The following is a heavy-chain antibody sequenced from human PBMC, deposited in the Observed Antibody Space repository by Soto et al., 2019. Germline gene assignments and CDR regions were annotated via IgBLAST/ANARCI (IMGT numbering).Heavy chain of an antibody. CDR2: INSSGGHT. CDR1: GYTFTRHY. J-gene: IGHJ3*02. Sequence: QMQLVQSGAEAKKPGASVKVSCKASGYTFTRHYIHWVRQAPGQGLEWMGIINSSGGHTDYAQKFQGRVALISDTSTSTVYMELSSLRSEDTAVYYCARDLLAAGSDALDIWGQGTMVTVSS. V-gene: IGHV1-46*01. D-gene: IGHD6-13*01. CDR3: ARDLLAAGSDALDI.